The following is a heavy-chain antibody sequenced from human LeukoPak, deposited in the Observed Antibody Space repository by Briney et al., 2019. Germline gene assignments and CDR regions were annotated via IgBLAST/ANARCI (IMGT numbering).Heavy chain of an antibody. D-gene: IGHD3-22*01. CDR2: IYSGTI. CDR3: ARDSYYYDSSGWDYYFDY. V-gene: IGHV3-53*01. J-gene: IGHJ4*02. CDR1: GFTVSSNS. Sequence: PGGSLRLSCTVSGFTVSSNSMSWVRQAPGKGLEWVSFIYSGTIHYSDSVKGRFTISRDNSKNTLYLQMNSLRAEDTAVYYCARDSYYYDSSGWDYYFDYWGQGTLVTVSS.